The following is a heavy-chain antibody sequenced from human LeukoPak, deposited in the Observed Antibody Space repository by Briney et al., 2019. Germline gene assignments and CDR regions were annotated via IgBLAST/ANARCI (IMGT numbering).Heavy chain of an antibody. Sequence: PSETLSLTCTVFGGSISSSSYYWGWIRQPPGKGLEWIGSMYYSGSTYNNPSLKSRVTISVDTSKNQFSLKLSSVTAADTAVYYCGRDYCSDDNCGRFDPWGQGTLVTVSS. J-gene: IGHJ5*02. V-gene: IGHV4-39*07. D-gene: IGHD2-15*01. CDR1: GGSISSSSYY. CDR3: GRDYCSDDNCGRFDP. CDR2: MYYSGST.